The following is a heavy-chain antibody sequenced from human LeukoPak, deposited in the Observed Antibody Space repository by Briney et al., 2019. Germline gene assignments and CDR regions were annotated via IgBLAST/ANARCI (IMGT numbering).Heavy chain of an antibody. CDR1: GVSFSDYS. CDR2: INHRGST. CDR3: ARHGVVTWFDP. J-gene: IGHJ5*02. Sequence: SETLSLTCAVYGVSFSDYSWSWLRQTPAKGLEWIGEINHRGSTNYHPSLKSRVIKSVDTSKNQFSVKLRSVPAADTAVYYCARHGVVTWFDPWGQGTLVTVSS. D-gene: IGHD3-16*01. V-gene: IGHV4-34*01.